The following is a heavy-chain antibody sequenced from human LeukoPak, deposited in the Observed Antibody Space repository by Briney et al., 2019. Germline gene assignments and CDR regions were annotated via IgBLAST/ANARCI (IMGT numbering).Heavy chain of an antibody. Sequence: EGSLRLSCAASGFTFSSNCMSWVRQAPGKGLEWVSLICSGGNTYYADSVKGRFTISRDDSKNTLYLQMNSLRAEDTAVYYCARRYCSGGTCYFFDYWGQGTLVTVSS. CDR2: ICSGGNT. CDR1: GFTFSSNC. CDR3: ARRYCSGGTCYFFDY. J-gene: IGHJ4*02. D-gene: IGHD2-15*01. V-gene: IGHV3-53*01.